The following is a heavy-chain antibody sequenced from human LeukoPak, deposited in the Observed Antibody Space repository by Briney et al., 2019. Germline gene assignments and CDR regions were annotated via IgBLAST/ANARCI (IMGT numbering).Heavy chain of an antibody. Sequence: GESLKISCKGSGYSFTSYWIGWVRQMPGKGLEWMGIIYPGDSDTRYSPSFQGQVTISADKSISTAYLQWSSLKASDTAMYYCAIASLVPAGSSIFARGFDPWGQGTLVTVSS. J-gene: IGHJ5*02. D-gene: IGHD2-2*01. CDR2: IYPGDSDT. V-gene: IGHV5-51*01. CDR1: GYSFTSYW. CDR3: AIASLVPAGSSIFARGFDP.